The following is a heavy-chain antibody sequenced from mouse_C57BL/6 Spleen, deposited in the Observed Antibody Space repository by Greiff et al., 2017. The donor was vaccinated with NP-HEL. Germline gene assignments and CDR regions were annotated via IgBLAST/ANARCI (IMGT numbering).Heavy chain of an antibody. CDR1: GYSFTGYY. CDR2: INPSTGGT. Sequence: EVQLQQSGPELVKPGASVKISCKASGYSFTGYYMNWVKQSPEKSLEWIGEINPSTGGTTYNQKFKAKATLTVDKSSSTAYVQLKSLTSEDSAVYYCARDYDYTSFDYWGQGTALTVSS. D-gene: IGHD2-4*01. CDR3: ARDYDYTSFDY. V-gene: IGHV1-42*01. J-gene: IGHJ2*01.